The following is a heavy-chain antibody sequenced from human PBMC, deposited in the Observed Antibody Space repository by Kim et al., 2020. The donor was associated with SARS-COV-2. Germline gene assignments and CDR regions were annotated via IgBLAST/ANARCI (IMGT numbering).Heavy chain of an antibody. CDR3: AHRDFTYGGNFDY. Sequence: YRPSLKNRLTITKETSKNQVVLTMTNMDPVDTATYFCAHRDFTYGGNFDYWGQGTLVTVS. V-gene: IGHV2-5*01. J-gene: IGHJ4*02. D-gene: IGHD4-17*01.